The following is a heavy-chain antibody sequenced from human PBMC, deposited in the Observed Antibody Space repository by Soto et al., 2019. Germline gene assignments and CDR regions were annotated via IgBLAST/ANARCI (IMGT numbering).Heavy chain of an antibody. Sequence: GGSLRLSCAASGFTFSSYWMSWVRQAPGKGLEWVANIKQDGSEKYYVDSVKGRFTISRDNAKNSLYLQMNSLRAEDTAVYYCARIGLGYCSSTSCSYYYYMNVGGKGTTFTVS. CDR2: IKQDGSEK. J-gene: IGHJ6*03. CDR3: ARIGLGYCSSTSCSYYYYMNV. V-gene: IGHV3-7*01. D-gene: IGHD2-2*01. CDR1: GFTFSSYW.